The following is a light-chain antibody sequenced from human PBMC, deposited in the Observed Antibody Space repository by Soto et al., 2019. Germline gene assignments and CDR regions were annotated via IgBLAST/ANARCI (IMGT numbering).Light chain of an antibody. CDR1: RSDVGTYKY. CDR3: CSYTTTTSYV. CDR2: DVN. Sequence: QSALTQPASVSGSPGQSITISCTGTRSDVGTYKYVSWYQQYPGKVPKLIIFDVNNRPAGISDRFSGSKSGNTASLTISGLQVEDDADYYCCSYTTTTSYVFGTGTKLTVL. J-gene: IGLJ1*01. V-gene: IGLV2-14*01.